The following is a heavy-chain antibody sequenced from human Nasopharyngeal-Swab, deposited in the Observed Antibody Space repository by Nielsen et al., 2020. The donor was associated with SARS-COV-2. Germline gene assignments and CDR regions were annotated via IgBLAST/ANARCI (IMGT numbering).Heavy chain of an antibody. CDR2: LGTAGDT. D-gene: IGHD1-26*01. Sequence: GESLKISCIASGFTSSTSSLTWLRQPPGKGLQWASTLGTAGDTYYADSVKGRFTISRDNSKNALYLQMNSLRAEDTAVYYCARVLGDYGDSWGQGTLVTVSS. J-gene: IGHJ4*02. CDR3: ARVLGDYGDS. CDR1: GFTSSTSS. V-gene: IGHV3-23*01.